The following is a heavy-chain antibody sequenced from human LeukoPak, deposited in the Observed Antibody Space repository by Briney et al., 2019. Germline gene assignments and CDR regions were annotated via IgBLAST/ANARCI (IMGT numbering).Heavy chain of an antibody. CDR2: INPNSGGT. J-gene: IGHJ4*02. CDR3: ARGATVTTPMDY. CDR1: GYTFTGYY. D-gene: IGHD4-17*01. V-gene: IGHV1-2*02. Sequence: ASVKVSCKASGYTFTGYYMHGVRQAPGQGLEWMGWINPNSGGTNYAQKFQGRVTMTRDTSISTAYMELSRLRSDDTAVYYCARGATVTTPMDYWGQGTLVTVSS.